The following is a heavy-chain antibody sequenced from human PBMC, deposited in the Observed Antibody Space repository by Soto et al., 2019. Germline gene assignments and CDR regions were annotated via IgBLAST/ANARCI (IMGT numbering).Heavy chain of an antibody. CDR3: TRVATAVPS. CDR1: GGSLIGYY. Sequence: PSETLSLTCAVYGGSLIGYYSSWIRQPPGKELEWIGNIYYRGTTNYNPSLQGRVTMSIDTSKNQFSLMLTSVTAADTAVYYCTRVATAVPSWGRGVLVTVSS. CDR2: IYYRGTT. V-gene: IGHV4-59*12. J-gene: IGHJ5*02. D-gene: IGHD5-18*01.